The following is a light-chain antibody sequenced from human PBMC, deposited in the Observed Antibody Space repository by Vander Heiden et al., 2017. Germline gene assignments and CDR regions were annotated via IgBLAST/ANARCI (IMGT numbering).Light chain of an antibody. J-gene: IGLJ3*02. CDR3: CSYVSGNKSV. CDR1: SSDIGSFKY. V-gene: IGLV2-8*01. CDR2: EVT. Sequence: QSALTQPPSASGSLGQSVTISCTTTSSDIGSFKYVSWYQQHPGKVPKLIIYEVTERPSGVPDRFSGSKSGNTAFMTVSGLQAEDEADYYCCSYVSGNKSVFGGGTKVTVL.